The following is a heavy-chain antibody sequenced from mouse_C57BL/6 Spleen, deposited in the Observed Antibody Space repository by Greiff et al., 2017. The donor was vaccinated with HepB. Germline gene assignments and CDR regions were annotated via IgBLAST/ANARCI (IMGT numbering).Heavy chain of an antibody. CDR2: ISSGSSTI. Sequence: DVKLVESGGGLVKPGGSLKLSCAASGFTFSDYGMHWVRQAPEKGLEWVAYISSGSSTIYYADTVKGRFTISRDNAKNTLFLQMTSLRSEDTAMYYCATPGTGRFDYWGQGTTLTVSS. J-gene: IGHJ2*01. D-gene: IGHD4-1*01. CDR3: ATPGTGRFDY. CDR1: GFTFSDYG. V-gene: IGHV5-17*01.